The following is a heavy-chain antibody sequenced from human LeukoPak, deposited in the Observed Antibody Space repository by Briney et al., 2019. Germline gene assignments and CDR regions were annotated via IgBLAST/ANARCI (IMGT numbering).Heavy chain of an antibody. D-gene: IGHD3-10*01. CDR2: XXQDGSEK. CDR3: ARVRKLRTRGVMDPLDY. J-gene: IGHJ4*02. V-gene: IGHV3-7*01. CDR1: GFTFNYYW. Sequence: GGSLRLSCAASGFTFNYYWLTWVRQAPGKGLEWXXXXXQDGSEKYYVDSVKGRFIISRGNAKNSLYLQMNSLRAEDTAVYYCARVRKLRTRGVMDPLDYWGQGTLVTVSS.